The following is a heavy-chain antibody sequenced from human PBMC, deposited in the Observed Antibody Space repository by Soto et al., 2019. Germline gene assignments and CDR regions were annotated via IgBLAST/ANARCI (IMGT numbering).Heavy chain of an antibody. CDR2: ISAYNGNT. V-gene: IGHV1-18*01. CDR3: ARVPYYDILTGYYPFDY. Sequence: ASVKVSCKASGYTFTSYGISWVRQAPGQGLEWMGWISAYNGNTNYAQKLQGRVTMTTDTSTSTAYMELRSLRSDDTAVYYCARVPYYDILTGYYPFDYWGQGTLVTVSS. CDR1: GYTFTSYG. D-gene: IGHD3-9*01. J-gene: IGHJ4*02.